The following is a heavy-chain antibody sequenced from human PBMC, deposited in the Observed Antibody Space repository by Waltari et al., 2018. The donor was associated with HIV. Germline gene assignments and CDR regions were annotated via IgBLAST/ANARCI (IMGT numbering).Heavy chain of an antibody. CDR3: ARTTHGIDF. D-gene: IGHD1-1*01. V-gene: IGHV3-48*04. J-gene: IGHJ4*02. CDR1: GFTFSSYK. Sequence: EVQLVESGGGLVQPGGSLRLSCVASGFTFSSYKMNWVRQAPGKGLEWLSYMTSSGYTIYYADSVEGRFTVSRDNAKNSLYLQMNSLRAEDTAVYYCARTTHGIDFWGQGTLVTVSS. CDR2: MTSSGYTI.